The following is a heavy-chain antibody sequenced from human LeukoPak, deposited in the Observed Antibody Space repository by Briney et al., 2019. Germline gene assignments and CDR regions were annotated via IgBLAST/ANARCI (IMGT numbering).Heavy chain of an antibody. V-gene: IGHV3-23*01. J-gene: IGHJ4*02. CDR1: GFTLRTHA. CDR2: ISGRGVST. CDR3: AKQMSTVTFTPFDY. D-gene: IGHD3-16*01. Sequence: PGGSLRLSCAASGFTLRTHAMSWVRQAPGKGLEWVSAISGRGVSTDYVDSVKGRVTISRDNSENTLYLQMNSLRADDTAVYYCAKQMSTVTFTPFDYWGQGTLVTVSS.